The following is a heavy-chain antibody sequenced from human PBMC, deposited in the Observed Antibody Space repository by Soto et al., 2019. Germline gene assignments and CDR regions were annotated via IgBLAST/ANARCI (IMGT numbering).Heavy chain of an antibody. V-gene: IGHV4-39*01. J-gene: IGHJ4*02. Sequence: SETLSLTCTVSGGSVSSSGHFWDWIRQPPGKGLEWLGRIYYTGSTNYNPSLNNRVTISVDMSKNQFSLKLSSVTAADTAVYYCARGGDIELAVGYWGQGTLVTVSS. D-gene: IGHD2-8*01. CDR1: GGSVSSSGHF. CDR3: ARGGDIELAVGY. CDR2: IYYTGST.